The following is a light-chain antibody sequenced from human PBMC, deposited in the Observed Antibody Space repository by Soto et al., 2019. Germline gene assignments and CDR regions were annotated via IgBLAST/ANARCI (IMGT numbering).Light chain of an antibody. CDR3: QLYDYSRLT. J-gene: IGKJ4*01. V-gene: IGKV3-20*01. CDR1: QSISSIY. CDR2: GAS. Sequence: PGARATLSCRASQSISSIYFAWYQQKPGQAPRLLIYGASRRATGIPDRFSGSGSGTDFTLTISRLEPEDFAVYYCQLYDYSRLTFGGGTKVEIK.